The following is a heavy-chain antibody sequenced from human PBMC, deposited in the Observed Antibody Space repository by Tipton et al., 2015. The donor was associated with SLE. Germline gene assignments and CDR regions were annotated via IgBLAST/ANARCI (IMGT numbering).Heavy chain of an antibody. Sequence: TLSLTCTVSGGSISFDYWSWIRQSAGRGLEWIGRIYSSGDRDYNPSLRSRVTMSIDASQNRVPLRLKSVSAADTAVYYCATDWGFSSFDIWGQGTVVTVSS. D-gene: IGHD3-16*01. V-gene: IGHV4-4*07. CDR2: IYSSGDR. CDR1: GGSISFDY. CDR3: ATDWGFSSFDI. J-gene: IGHJ3*02.